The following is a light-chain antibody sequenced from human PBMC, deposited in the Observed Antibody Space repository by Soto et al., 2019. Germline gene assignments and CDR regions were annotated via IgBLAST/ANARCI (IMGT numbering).Light chain of an antibody. CDR2: GAS. V-gene: IGKV3-20*01. CDR3: QQYVISVT. Sequence: IVLTHSPGTLSFSPGEIATLSFRASQSISGNYLAWYQQKPGQAPRLLIYGASNRATGIPERFSGSGSGTDFTLTISRLEPQDSAMYYCQQYVISVTFGQGTKVDIK. CDR1: QSISGNY. J-gene: IGKJ1*01.